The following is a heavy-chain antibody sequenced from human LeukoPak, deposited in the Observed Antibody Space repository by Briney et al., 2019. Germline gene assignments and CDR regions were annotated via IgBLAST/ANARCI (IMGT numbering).Heavy chain of an antibody. D-gene: IGHD5-12*01. CDR3: AKDFKWLRSWLDY. CDR2: ISYNGNNK. J-gene: IGHJ4*02. Sequence: PGRSLRLSCAASGFTFSSYGMHWVRQAPGKGLEWVAVISYNGNNKYYADSVKGRFTISRDNSKNTLYLQMNSLRAEDTAVYYCAKDFKWLRSWLDYWGQGTLVTVSS. CDR1: GFTFSSYG. V-gene: IGHV3-30*18.